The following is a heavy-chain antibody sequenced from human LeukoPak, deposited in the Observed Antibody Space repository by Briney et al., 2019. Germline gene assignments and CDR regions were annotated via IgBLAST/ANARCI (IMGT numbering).Heavy chain of an antibody. CDR1: GGSISTYY. CDR2: IYYSGTT. CDR3: ARSHPNYYGSGSYYNALNNDAFDI. Sequence: PSETLSLTCTVSGGSISTYYWNWIRQPPGKGLEWIGYIYYSGTTNYNPSLKSRVSMSVDTSKTQFSLKLSSVAAADTAVYYCARSHPNYYGSGSYYNALNNDAFDIWGQGTMVTVSS. V-gene: IGHV4-59*01. D-gene: IGHD3-10*01. J-gene: IGHJ3*02.